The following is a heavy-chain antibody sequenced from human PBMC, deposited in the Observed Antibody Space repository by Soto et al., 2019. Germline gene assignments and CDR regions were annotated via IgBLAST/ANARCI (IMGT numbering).Heavy chain of an antibody. Sequence: QVQLVQSGAEVKKPGASVKVSCKASGYSFTTHDITWLRQAPGKGLEWVGGISTDRGDTIYPQNLQGRVTMTTDSSPRKGLKELKSLRSDGPGVYFLWRDDLNRGGKYFDYWGQGTLVTVSS. D-gene: IGHD2-15*01. CDR1: GYSFTTHD. V-gene: IGHV1-18*01. CDR3: WRDDLNRGGKYFDY. CDR2: ISTDRGDT. J-gene: IGHJ4*02.